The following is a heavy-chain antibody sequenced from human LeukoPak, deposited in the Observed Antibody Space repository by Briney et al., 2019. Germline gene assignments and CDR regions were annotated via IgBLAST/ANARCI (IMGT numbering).Heavy chain of an antibody. J-gene: IGHJ4*02. V-gene: IGHV3-30-3*01. CDR2: ISYDGSNK. Sequence: PGGSLRLSCAASGFTFSSCAMHWVRQAPGKGLEWVAVISYDGSNKYYADSVKGRFTISRDNSKNTLYLQMNSLRAEDTAVYYCARVLITYSSSWFCPFDYWGQGTLVTVSS. D-gene: IGHD6-13*01. CDR3: ARVLITYSSSWFCPFDY. CDR1: GFTFSSCA.